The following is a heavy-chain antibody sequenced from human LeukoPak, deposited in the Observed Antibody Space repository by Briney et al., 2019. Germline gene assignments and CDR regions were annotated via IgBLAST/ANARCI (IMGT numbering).Heavy chain of an antibody. Sequence: GASLQFSCKGAGSIFTSYWIGWVRQLPGKGLEGIGISYPGDSDTRYSASFQGQVTIAADKSISTAYLQWSSLKGSDTAMYYCARLQQLVTAVRVYAFDIWGQGTMVTVSS. CDR2: SYPGDSDT. V-gene: IGHV5-51*01. CDR3: ARLQQLVTAVRVYAFDI. CDR1: GSIFTSYW. J-gene: IGHJ3*02. D-gene: IGHD6-13*01.